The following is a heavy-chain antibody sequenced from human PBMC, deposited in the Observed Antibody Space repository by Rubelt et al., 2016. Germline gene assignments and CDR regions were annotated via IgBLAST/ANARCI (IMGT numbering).Heavy chain of an antibody. CDR1: GFTFSSYW. J-gene: IGHJ4*02. V-gene: IGHV3-48*04. CDR2: ISSSSSSI. Sequence: EVQLVESGGGLVQPGGSLRLSCAASGFTFSSYWMTWVRQAPGKGLEWVSYISSSSSSIYYADSVKGRFTISRDNAKNSLYLQMNSLRAEDTAVYYCAREGVGATAPSIYFDSWGQGTLVTVSS. CDR3: AREGVGATAPSIYFDS. D-gene: IGHD1-26*01.